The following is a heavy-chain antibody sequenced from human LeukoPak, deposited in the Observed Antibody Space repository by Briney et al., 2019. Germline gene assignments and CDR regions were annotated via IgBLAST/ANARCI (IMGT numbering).Heavy chain of an antibody. CDR1: GYSTSSSNW. CDR3: ASISARPDYYFAY. D-gene: IGHD6-6*01. J-gene: IGHJ4*02. CDR2: IYYSGST. Sequence: PSETLSLTCAVSGYSTSSSNWWGWIRQPPGKGLEWIGYIYYSGSTYDSPSLKGRVTMSIDTSKNQFSLKLSSVTAVDTAVYYCASISARPDYYFAYWGQGTLVTVSS. V-gene: IGHV4-28*01.